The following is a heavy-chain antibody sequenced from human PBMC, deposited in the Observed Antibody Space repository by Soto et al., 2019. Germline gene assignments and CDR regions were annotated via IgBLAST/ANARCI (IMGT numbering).Heavy chain of an antibody. CDR2: TRNKANSYTT. Sequence: GGSLRLSCAASGFTFSDHYMDWVRQAPGKGLEWVGRTRNKANSYTTEYAASVKGRFTISRDDSKNSLYLQMNSLKTEDTAVYYCASPGITGTIYDAFDIWGQGTMVTVSS. J-gene: IGHJ3*02. CDR3: ASPGITGTIYDAFDI. V-gene: IGHV3-72*01. D-gene: IGHD1-7*01. CDR1: GFTFSDHY.